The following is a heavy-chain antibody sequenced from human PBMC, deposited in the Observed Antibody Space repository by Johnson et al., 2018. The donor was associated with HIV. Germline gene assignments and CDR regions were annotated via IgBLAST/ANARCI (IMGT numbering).Heavy chain of an antibody. J-gene: IGHJ3*02. Sequence: VQLVESGGGLVQHGGSLRLSCAASGFTFSSYAMHWVRQAPGKGLEYVSAISSNGGSTYYANSVKGRFTISRDNSKNTLYLQMGSLRAEDMAVYYCARGTVCGGDCYSRAFDIWGQGTMVTVSS. V-gene: IGHV3-64*01. CDR1: GFTFSSYA. D-gene: IGHD2-21*02. CDR2: ISSNGGST. CDR3: ARGTVCGGDCYSRAFDI.